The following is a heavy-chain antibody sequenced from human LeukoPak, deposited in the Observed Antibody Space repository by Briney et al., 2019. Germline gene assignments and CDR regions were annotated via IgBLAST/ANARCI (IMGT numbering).Heavy chain of an antibody. CDR3: AGQTVAGTDFDY. Sequence: WETLSLTCTVSGGSISSYYWSWIRQPAGKGLEWIGRIYTSGSTNYNPSLKSRVTMSVDTSKNQFSLKLSSVTAADTAVYYCAGQTVAGTDFDYWGQGSLVTLSS. J-gene: IGHJ4*02. CDR2: IYTSGST. D-gene: IGHD6-19*01. CDR1: GGSISSYY. V-gene: IGHV4-4*07.